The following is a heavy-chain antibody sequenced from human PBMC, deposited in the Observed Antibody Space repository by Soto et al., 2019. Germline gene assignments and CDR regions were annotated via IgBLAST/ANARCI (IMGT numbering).Heavy chain of an antibody. D-gene: IGHD2-15*01. CDR1: GFTFSSYA. Sequence: QVQLVESGGGVVQPGRSLRLSCAASGFTFSSYAMHWVRQAPGKGLEWVAVISYDGSNKYYADSVKGRFTISRDNSKNTLYLQMDSLRAEDQAVYYYGRRVRGEVVVVEKRLGYYFDYRGQGTLVTVSS. V-gene: IGHV3-30-3*01. CDR2: ISYDGSNK. CDR3: GRRVRGEVVVVEKRLGYYFDY. J-gene: IGHJ4*02.